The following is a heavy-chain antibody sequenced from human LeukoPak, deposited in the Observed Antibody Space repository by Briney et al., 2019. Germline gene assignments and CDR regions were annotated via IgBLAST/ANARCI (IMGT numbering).Heavy chain of an antibody. D-gene: IGHD5-18*01. CDR3: AGYRQPDDAFDI. J-gene: IGHJ3*02. Sequence: GRSLRLSCAASGFTFDDYAVHWVRQAPGKGLGWVSGISWNSGSIGYADSVKGRFTISRDNAKNSLYLQMNSLRAEDTALYYCAGYRQPDDAFDIWGQGTMVTVSS. CDR1: GFTFDDYA. CDR2: ISWNSGSI. V-gene: IGHV3-9*01.